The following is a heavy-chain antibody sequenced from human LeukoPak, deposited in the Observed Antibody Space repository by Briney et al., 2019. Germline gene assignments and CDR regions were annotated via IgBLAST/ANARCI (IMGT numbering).Heavy chain of an antibody. CDR1: GFTFSSYW. Sequence: PGGSLRLPCAASGFTFSSYWMSWVRQAPGKGLEWVANIKQDGSEKYYVDSVKGRFTISRDNAKNSLYLQMNSLRAEDTAVYYCARESEMGITMVRASYYMDVWGKGTTVTVSS. CDR2: IKQDGSEK. V-gene: IGHV3-7*01. D-gene: IGHD3-10*01. CDR3: ARESEMGITMVRASYYMDV. J-gene: IGHJ6*03.